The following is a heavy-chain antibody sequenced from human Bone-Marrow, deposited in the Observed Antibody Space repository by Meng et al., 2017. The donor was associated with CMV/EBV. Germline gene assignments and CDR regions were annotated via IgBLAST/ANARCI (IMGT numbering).Heavy chain of an antibody. CDR3: TRDNRGDYYAMDV. CDR2: IYYSGST. CDR1: GGSISSYY. D-gene: IGHD3-10*01. J-gene: IGHJ6*02. V-gene: IGHV4-59*12. Sequence: SETLSLTCTVSGGSISSYYWSWIRQPPGKGLEWIGYIYYSGSTNYNPSLKSRVTISVDTSKNQFSLQLNSVTPEDTAMYYCTRDNRGDYYAMDVWGQGTTVTVSS.